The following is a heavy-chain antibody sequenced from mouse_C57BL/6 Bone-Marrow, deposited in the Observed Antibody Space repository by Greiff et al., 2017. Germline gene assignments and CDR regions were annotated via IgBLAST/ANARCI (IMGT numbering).Heavy chain of an antibody. CDR1: GYAFTNYL. CDR3: ARSPAGFDYFDY. D-gene: IGHD2-2*01. Sequence: VQLQQSGAELVRPGTSVKVSCKASGYAFTNYLIEWVKQRPGQGLEWIGVINPGSGGTNYNEKFKGKATLPADKSSSTAYMQLSSLTSEDSAVYFCARSPAGFDYFDYWGQGTTLTVSS. V-gene: IGHV1-54*01. J-gene: IGHJ2*01. CDR2: INPGSGGT.